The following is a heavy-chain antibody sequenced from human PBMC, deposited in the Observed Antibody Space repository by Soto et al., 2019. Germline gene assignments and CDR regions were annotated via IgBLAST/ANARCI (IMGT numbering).Heavy chain of an antibody. CDR3: ARAFAYSSGYGSDY. CDR2: IRRDGSST. J-gene: IGHJ4*02. V-gene: IGHV3-74*01. CDR1: GFTFSNYW. Sequence: GEYLRLSSAASGFTFSNYWMHWVRQVPGKGLEWVPGIRRDGSSTTYADSVKGRFTVSRDNAKNTLYLQMNSLRAEDTIVDSCARAFAYSSGYGSDYWGLGT. D-gene: IGHD5-18*01.